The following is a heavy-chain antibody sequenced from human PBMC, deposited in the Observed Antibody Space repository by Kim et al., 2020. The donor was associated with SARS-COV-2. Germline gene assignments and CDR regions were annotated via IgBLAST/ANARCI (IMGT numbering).Heavy chain of an antibody. CDR2: ISYDGSNK. CDR1: GFTFSSYG. D-gene: IGHD6-19*01. Sequence: GGSLRLSCAASGFTFSSYGMHWVRQAPGKGLEWVAVISYDGSNKYYADSVKGRFTISRDNSKNTLYLQMNSLRAEDTAVYYCARDQGSGSKDYYYGMDV. V-gene: IGHV3-33*05. J-gene: IGHJ6*01. CDR3: ARDQGSGSKDYYYGMDV.